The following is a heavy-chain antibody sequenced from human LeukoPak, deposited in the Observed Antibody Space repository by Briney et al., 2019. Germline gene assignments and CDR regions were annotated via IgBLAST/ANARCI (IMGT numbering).Heavy chain of an antibody. CDR2: IYYSGST. D-gene: IGHD6-6*01. Sequence: SETLSLTCTVSGGSISSSTYYGGWIRQPPGKGLEWIGSIYYSGSTYYNPSLKSRVTISVDTSKNQFSLKLSSVTAADTAVYYCARQGYSSSPFLFDYWGQGTLVTVSS. CDR3: ARQGYSSSPFLFDY. CDR1: GGSISSSTYY. V-gene: IGHV4-39*01. J-gene: IGHJ4*02.